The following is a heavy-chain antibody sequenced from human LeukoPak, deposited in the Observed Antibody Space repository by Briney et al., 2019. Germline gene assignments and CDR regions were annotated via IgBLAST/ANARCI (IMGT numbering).Heavy chain of an antibody. V-gene: IGHV3-11*01. Sequence: PGGSLRLSCAASGFTFSDYYMSWIRQAPGKELEWVSYISSSGSTIYYADSVKGRFTISRDNAKNSLYLQMNSLRAEDTAVYYCARADGLDYDYVWGSYRSGGAFDIWGQGTMVTVSS. CDR2: ISSSGSTI. J-gene: IGHJ3*02. D-gene: IGHD3-16*02. CDR3: ARADGLDYDYVWGSYRSGGAFDI. CDR1: GFTFSDYY.